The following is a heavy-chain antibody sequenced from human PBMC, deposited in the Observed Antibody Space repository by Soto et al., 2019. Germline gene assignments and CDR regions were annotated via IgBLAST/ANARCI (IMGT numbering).Heavy chain of an antibody. D-gene: IGHD3-10*01. V-gene: IGHV1-2*02. CDR2: INPNSGGT. CDR3: ARGEWFYFYYYYGMDV. CDR1: GYTFTGYY. J-gene: IGHJ6*02. Sequence: ASVKVSCKASGYTFTGYYMHWVRQAPGQGLEWMGWINPNSGGTNYAQKFQGRVTMTRDTSISTAYMELSRLRSDATAVYYCARGEWFYFYYYYGMDVWGQGTTVTVSS.